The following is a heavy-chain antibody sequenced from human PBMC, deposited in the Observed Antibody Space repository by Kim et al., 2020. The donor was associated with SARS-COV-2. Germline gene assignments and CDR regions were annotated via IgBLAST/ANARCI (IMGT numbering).Heavy chain of an antibody. J-gene: IGHJ2*01. CDR2: ISYDGSNK. D-gene: IGHD3-10*01. CDR1: GFTFSSYA. Sequence: GGSLRLSCAASGFTFSSYAMHWVRQAPGKGLEWVAVISYDGSNKYYADSVKGRFTISRDNSKNTLYLQMNSLRAEDTAVYYCAREGSYGSGSCFDLWGRGTLVTVSS. V-gene: IGHV3-30*04. CDR3: AREGSYGSGSCFDL.